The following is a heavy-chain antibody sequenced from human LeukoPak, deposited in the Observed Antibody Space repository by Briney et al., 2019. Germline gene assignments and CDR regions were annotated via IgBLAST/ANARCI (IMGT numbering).Heavy chain of an antibody. Sequence: PSQTLSLTCTVSGGSINSGSYYWSWIRQPAGKGLEWSGRIYTSGSTNYNPSLKSRVTISVDSSKNQFSLKLSSVTAADTAVYYCATSRSHLPAAITYWGQGTLVTVSS. CDR2: IYTSGST. CDR1: GGSINSGSYY. V-gene: IGHV4-61*02. D-gene: IGHD2-2*01. J-gene: IGHJ4*02. CDR3: ATSRSHLPAAITY.